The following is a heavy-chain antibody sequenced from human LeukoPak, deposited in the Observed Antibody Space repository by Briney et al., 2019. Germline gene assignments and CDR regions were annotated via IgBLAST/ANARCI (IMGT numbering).Heavy chain of an antibody. D-gene: IGHD6-19*01. Sequence: GGSLRLSCAASGFTLDDYGMSWVRQAPGKGLEWVSGIGWSGSSTGYADSVKGRFTISIDNAKNSLYLQLHSLRAEDTAFYYCARDRASGWYRGDYDYWGQGTLVTVSS. V-gene: IGHV3-20*04. CDR3: ARDRASGWYRGDYDY. CDR1: GFTLDDYG. CDR2: IGWSGSST. J-gene: IGHJ4*02.